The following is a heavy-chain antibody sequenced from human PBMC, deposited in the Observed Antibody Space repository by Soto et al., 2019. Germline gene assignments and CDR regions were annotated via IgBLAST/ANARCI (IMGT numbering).Heavy chain of an antibody. CDR1: GGSFSGYY. Sequence: QVQLQQWGAGLLKPSETLSLTCAVYGGSFSGYYWSWIRQPPGKGLEWIGEINHSGSTNYNPSLKSRVTISVDTSKNQFSLKLSSVTAADTAEYYWATAGVIAAAGSNKYYFDYWGQGTLVTVSS. CDR3: ATAGVIAAAGSNKYYFDY. J-gene: IGHJ4*02. CDR2: INHSGST. D-gene: IGHD6-13*01. V-gene: IGHV4-34*01.